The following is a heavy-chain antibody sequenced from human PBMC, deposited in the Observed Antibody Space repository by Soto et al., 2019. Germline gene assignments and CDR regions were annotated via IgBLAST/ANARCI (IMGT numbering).Heavy chain of an antibody. V-gene: IGHV1-69*12. CDR2: IIPIFGTA. Sequence: QVQLVQSGAEVKKPGSSVKVSCKASGGTFSSYAISWVRQAPGQGLEWMGGIIPIFGTANYAQKFQGRVTITADESTITAYMELSSLRSEDTAVYYCARVTYSSSWFYYYYGMDVWGQGTTVTVSS. CDR3: ARVTYSSSWFYYYYGMDV. J-gene: IGHJ6*02. CDR1: GGTFSSYA. D-gene: IGHD6-13*01.